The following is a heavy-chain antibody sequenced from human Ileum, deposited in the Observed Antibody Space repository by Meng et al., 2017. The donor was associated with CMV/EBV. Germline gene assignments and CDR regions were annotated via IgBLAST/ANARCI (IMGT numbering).Heavy chain of an antibody. CDR2: KFYSSDWDH. CDR3: ARQVGSFDY. V-gene: IGHV6-1*01. CDR1: GDSFSRRGLT. Sequence: FLISGDSFSRRGLTWNLIRQSRSSGLEWLGRKFYSSDWDHAFALVIETRITIDVDTSKNQFSLQLDSVTPEDTAVYYCARQVGSFDYWGQGILVTVSS. J-gene: IGHJ4*02. D-gene: IGHD1-26*01.